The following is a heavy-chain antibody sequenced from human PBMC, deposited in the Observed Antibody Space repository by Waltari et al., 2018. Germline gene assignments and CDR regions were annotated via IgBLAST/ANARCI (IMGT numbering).Heavy chain of an antibody. CDR3: ARVDWPPFRGYYYGMDV. Sequence: QLQLQESGPGLVKPSETLSLTCTVSGGSISSSSYYWGWIRQPPGKGLEWIGSIYYSGGTYNNPSLKSRVTIAVDTSKNQFSLKLSSVTAADTAVYYCARVDWPPFRGYYYGMDVWGQGTTVTVSS. J-gene: IGHJ6*02. V-gene: IGHV4-39*07. CDR2: IYYSGGT. CDR1: GGSISSSSYY. D-gene: IGHD3-9*01.